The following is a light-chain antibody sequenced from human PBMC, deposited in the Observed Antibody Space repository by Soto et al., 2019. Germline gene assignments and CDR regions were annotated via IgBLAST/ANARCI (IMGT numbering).Light chain of an antibody. Sequence: DIQMTQSPASLSASVGDRFTITGRASQSISSYLNWYQQKPGKAPKLLIYAASSLQSGVPSRFSGSGSGTDFTLTISSLQPEDFATYYCQHLKTYPQTFGQGTKVDIK. CDR2: AAS. CDR3: QHLKTYPQT. V-gene: IGKV1-39*01. J-gene: IGKJ1*01. CDR1: QSISSY.